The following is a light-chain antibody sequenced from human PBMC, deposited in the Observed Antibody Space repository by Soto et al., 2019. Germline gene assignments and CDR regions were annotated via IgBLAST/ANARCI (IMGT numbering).Light chain of an antibody. CDR3: QQYGSSLFT. Sequence: EIVMTQSPATLSVSPGERATLSCRASQSVRTYVAWYQQKPGQAPRVLIYGTSIRASGVPERFSGGGSGTDFTLTITRLEPEDFAVYYCQQYGSSLFTFGPGTKVDIK. CDR2: GTS. CDR1: QSVRTY. J-gene: IGKJ3*01. V-gene: IGKV3-20*01.